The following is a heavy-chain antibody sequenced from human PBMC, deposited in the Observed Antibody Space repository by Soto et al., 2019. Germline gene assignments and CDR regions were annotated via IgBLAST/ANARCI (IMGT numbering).Heavy chain of an antibody. Sequence: ASVKVSCKASGYTFTGYYMHWVRQAPGQGLEWMGWINPNSGGTNYAQKLQGRVTMTTDTSTSTAYMELRSLRSDDTAVYYCARIKGYCSGGSCYFMGGLDYWGQGTLVTVSS. CDR2: INPNSGGT. J-gene: IGHJ4*02. D-gene: IGHD2-15*01. CDR3: ARIKGYCSGGSCYFMGGLDY. CDR1: GYTFTGYY. V-gene: IGHV1-2*02.